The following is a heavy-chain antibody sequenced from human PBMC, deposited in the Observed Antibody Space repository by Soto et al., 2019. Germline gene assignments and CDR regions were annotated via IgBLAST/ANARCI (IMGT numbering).Heavy chain of an antibody. CDR2: ISSSSSYI. CDR3: ARFGYATEAH. D-gene: IGHD5-12*01. V-gene: IGHV3-21*01. Sequence: EVQLVESGGGLVKPGGSLRLSCAASGFTFSSYTMNWVRQAPGKGLEWVSSISSSSSYIYYADSVKGRFTISRDNAKNSLYLQMSGLRAGVTAVYYGARFGYATEAHWGQGTLVTVSS. J-gene: IGHJ4*02. CDR1: GFTFSSYT.